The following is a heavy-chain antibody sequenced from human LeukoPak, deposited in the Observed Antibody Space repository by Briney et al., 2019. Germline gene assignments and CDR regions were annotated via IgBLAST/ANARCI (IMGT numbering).Heavy chain of an antibody. CDR1: GGSISSSSYY. V-gene: IGHV4-39*01. J-gene: IGHJ6*03. Sequence: SETLSLTCIVSGGSISSSSYYWGWIRQPPGKGLEWIGSIYYSGSTYYNPSLKSRVTISVDTSKNQFSLKLSSVTAADTAVYYCARQDLRFLEWSPRQLHYYYYRDVWGKGTTVTVPS. D-gene: IGHD3-3*01. CDR2: IYYSGST. CDR3: ARQDLRFLEWSPRQLHYYYYRDV.